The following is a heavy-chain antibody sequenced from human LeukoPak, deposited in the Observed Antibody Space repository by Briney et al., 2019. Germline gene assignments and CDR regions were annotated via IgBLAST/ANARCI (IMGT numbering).Heavy chain of an antibody. V-gene: IGHV1-69*13. J-gene: IGHJ6*02. Sequence: ASVKVSCKASGGIFSSYAISWVRQAPGQGLEWMGGIIPIFGTANYAQKFQGRVTITADESTSTAYMELSSLRSEDTAVYYCARRGRDYYYGMDVWGQGTTVTVSS. CDR2: IIPIFGTA. CDR1: GGIFSSYA. CDR3: ARRGRDYYYGMDV.